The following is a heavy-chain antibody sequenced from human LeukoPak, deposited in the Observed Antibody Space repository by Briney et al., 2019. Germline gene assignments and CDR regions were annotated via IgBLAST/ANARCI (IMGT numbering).Heavy chain of an antibody. CDR1: GGSVTTYY. CDR2: IYTSGGT. CDR3: ARHLHNQPSPSFDP. Sequence: SETLSLTCSVSGGSVTTYYWSWIRQPPGKGLEWIGYIYTSGGTNHNPSLKSRVTISVDTSKNQFSLKLTSVTAADAAVYYCARHLHNQPSPSFDPWGQGTLVTVSS. V-gene: IGHV4-4*09. D-gene: IGHD1-1*01. J-gene: IGHJ5*02.